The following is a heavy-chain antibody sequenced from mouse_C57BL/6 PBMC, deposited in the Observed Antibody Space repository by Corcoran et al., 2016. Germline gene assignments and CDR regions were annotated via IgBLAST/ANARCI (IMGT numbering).Heavy chain of an antibody. CDR1: GYTFTSYG. Sequence: QVQLQQSGAELARPGASVKLSCKASGYTFTSYGISWVKQRTGQGLEWIGEIYPRSGNTYYNEKFKGKATMTAEKSYSTAYMELLSLRSEDSAVYFCARLGSSYGYWGQGATLTVSS. J-gene: IGHJ2*01. CDR2: IYPRSGNT. D-gene: IGHD1-1*01. CDR3: ARLGSSYGY. V-gene: IGHV1-81*01.